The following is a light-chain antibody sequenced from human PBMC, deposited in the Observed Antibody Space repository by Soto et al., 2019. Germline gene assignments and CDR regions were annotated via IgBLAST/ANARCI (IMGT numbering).Light chain of an antibody. Sequence: QSAVTQPASVSGSPGQSITISCTGTSSDVGAYNYVSWYQQHPVKAPKLIIYEVNNRPSGVSNRFSGSKSGNTASLTISGLQAEDEADYYCSSHTRSSTYVFGTGTKLTVL. CDR2: EVN. J-gene: IGLJ1*01. CDR1: SSDVGAYNY. V-gene: IGLV2-14*01. CDR3: SSHTRSSTYV.